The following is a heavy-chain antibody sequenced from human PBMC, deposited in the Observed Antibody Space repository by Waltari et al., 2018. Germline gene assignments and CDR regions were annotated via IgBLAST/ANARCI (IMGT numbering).Heavy chain of an antibody. CDR1: GFTFGDYS. CDR2: IRNKAYGGTT. V-gene: IGHV3-49*04. J-gene: IGHJ4*02. CDR3: KSTGGY. D-gene: IGHD1-26*01. Sequence: EVQLVESGGGLVQPGRSLRLSCTASGFTFGDYSLSWARPARGKGLEWVGFIRNKAYGGTTEYAASVKGRFTISRDDSKSIAYLQMNSLKTDDTAVYYCKSTGGYWGQGTLVTVSS.